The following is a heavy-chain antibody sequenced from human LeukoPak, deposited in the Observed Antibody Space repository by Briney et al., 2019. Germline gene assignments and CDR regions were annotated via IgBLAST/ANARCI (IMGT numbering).Heavy chain of an antibody. J-gene: IGHJ4*02. CDR2: ISWDGGNT. D-gene: IGHD5-24*01. Sequence: GGSLRLSCAASGFTFDDYTMHWVRQGPGKGLEWVSLISWDGGNTYYADSVKGRFTISRDNSKTSLYLQMNSLRTEDTALYYCAKDRGSRDGWFDYWGQGALV. CDR1: GFTFDDYT. V-gene: IGHV3-43*01. CDR3: AKDRGSRDGWFDY.